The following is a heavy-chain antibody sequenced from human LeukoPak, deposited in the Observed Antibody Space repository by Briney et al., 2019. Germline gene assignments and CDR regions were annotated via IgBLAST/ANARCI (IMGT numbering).Heavy chain of an antibody. J-gene: IGHJ4*02. D-gene: IGHD3-3*01. V-gene: IGHV3-30*18. CDR2: ISYDGSDK. Sequence: GRSLRLSCAASGFTFSSYGMHWVRQAPGKGLEWVAVISYDGSDKYYADSVKGRFTISRDNSKNTLYLQMNSLRAEDTAVYYCAKGGLDFGVVSNFDYWGQGTLVTVSS. CDR1: GFTFSSYG. CDR3: AKGGLDFGVVSNFDY.